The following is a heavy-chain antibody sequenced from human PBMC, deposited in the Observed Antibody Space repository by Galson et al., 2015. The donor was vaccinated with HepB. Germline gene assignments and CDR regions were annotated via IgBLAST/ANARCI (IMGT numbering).Heavy chain of an antibody. CDR1: GFTFSSYW. CDR3: ARVYSSSWDDAFDI. J-gene: IGHJ3*02. V-gene: IGHV3-74*01. CDR2: INSDGSST. D-gene: IGHD6-13*01. Sequence: SLRLSCAASGFTFSSYWMHWVRQAPGKGLVWVSRINSDGSSTSYADSVKGRFTISRDNAKNTLYLQMNSLRAEDTAVYYCARVYSSSWDDAFDIWGQGTMVTVSS.